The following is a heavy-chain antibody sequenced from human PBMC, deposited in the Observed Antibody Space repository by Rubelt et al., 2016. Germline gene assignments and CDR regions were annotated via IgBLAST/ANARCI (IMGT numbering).Heavy chain of an antibody. Sequence: PGKGLEWIGYIYYSGSTNYNPSLKSRGLTISVDTSKNQFSLKLSSVTAADTAVYYCAGMTTVAPYYGMDVWGQGTTVTVSS. J-gene: IGHJ6*02. CDR3: AGMTTVAPYYGMDV. CDR2: IYYSGST. D-gene: IGHD4-11*01. V-gene: IGHV4-59*01.